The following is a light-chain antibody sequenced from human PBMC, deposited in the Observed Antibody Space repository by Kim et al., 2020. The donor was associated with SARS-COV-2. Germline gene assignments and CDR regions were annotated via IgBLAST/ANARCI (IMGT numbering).Light chain of an antibody. J-gene: IGKJ5*01. V-gene: IGKV3-20*01. Sequence: SLSPGGRATRSCRASQRVSSIAWYQQKPGQAPSLLIYGAFTRATGIPDRFSGSGSGTDFTLTISRLEPEDFAVYFCQQHGSSPITFGQGTRLEIK. CDR3: QQHGSSPIT. CDR1: QRVSS. CDR2: GAF.